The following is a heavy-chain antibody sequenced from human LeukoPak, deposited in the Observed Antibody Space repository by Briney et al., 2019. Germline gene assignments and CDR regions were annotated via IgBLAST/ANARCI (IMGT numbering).Heavy chain of an antibody. CDR1: GFTFSSYA. CDR3: AKDGGVVPAANDFDY. J-gene: IGHJ4*02. D-gene: IGHD2-2*01. Sequence: PGGSLRLSCAASGFTFSSYAMTWVRQAPGKGLEWVSAISGSGGSTYYADSVKGRFTISRDNSKNSLSLQMNSLRAEDTAVYYCAKDGGVVPAANDFDYWGQGTLVTVSS. CDR2: ISGSGGST. V-gene: IGHV3-23*01.